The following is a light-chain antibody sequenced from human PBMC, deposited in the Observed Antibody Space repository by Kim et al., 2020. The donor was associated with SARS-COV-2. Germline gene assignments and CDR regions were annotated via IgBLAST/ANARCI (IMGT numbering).Light chain of an antibody. Sequence: VTPKEKVAITCRASQNIGSSLHWYQQKPGQSPKLLIKYASQSISGVPSRFSGSGSGTDFTLTINGLEAEDAATYYCQQSSSLRLTFGGGTKVEIK. J-gene: IGKJ4*01. CDR1: QNIGSS. CDR2: YAS. CDR3: QQSSSLRLT. V-gene: IGKV6-21*02.